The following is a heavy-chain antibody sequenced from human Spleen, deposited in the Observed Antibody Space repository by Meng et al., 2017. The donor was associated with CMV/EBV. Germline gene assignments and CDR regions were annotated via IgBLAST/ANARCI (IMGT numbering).Heavy chain of an antibody. Sequence: ASVKVSCKASGYTFGTDGISWVRQAPGQGLEWMGWISTYNGDTYYAQKIQGRVTMTTGTSTNTAYMEVRSLRSDDTAVYYCARDVGPHYGYGMDVWGQGTTVTVSS. CDR2: ISTYNGDT. D-gene: IGHD2-15*01. CDR3: ARDVGPHYGYGMDV. CDR1: GYTFGTDG. V-gene: IGHV1-18*04. J-gene: IGHJ6*02.